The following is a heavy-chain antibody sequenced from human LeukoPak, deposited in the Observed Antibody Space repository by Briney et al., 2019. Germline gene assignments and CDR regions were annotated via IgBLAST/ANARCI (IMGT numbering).Heavy chain of an antibody. D-gene: IGHD3-22*01. Sequence: SETLSLTCAVYGGSFSGYYWSWIRQPPGKGLEWIGEINHSGSTNYNPSLKSRVTISVDTSKNQFSLKLSSVTAADTAVYYCARAGGYYDSSGYYIPVYFDYWDQGTLVTVSS. CDR2: INHSGST. V-gene: IGHV4-34*01. CDR3: ARAGGYYDSSGYYIPVYFDY. J-gene: IGHJ4*02. CDR1: GGSFSGYY.